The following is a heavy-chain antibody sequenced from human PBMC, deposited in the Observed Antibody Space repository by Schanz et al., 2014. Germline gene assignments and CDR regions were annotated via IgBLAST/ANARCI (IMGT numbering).Heavy chain of an antibody. Sequence: QVQLVQSGAEVKKAGASVKVSCKVSGYTLSKLSIHWVRQAPGKGLEWMGGLDLEDGEIVYAEQLKGRVTMTEDTSTDTAYMELSSLRSQDTAVYYCATAEEEEGSYGLPACGVWGQGTTVIVSS. CDR1: GYTLSKLS. CDR2: LDLEDGEI. J-gene: IGHJ6*02. D-gene: IGHD3-16*01. CDR3: ATAEEEEGSYGLPACGV. V-gene: IGHV1-24*01.